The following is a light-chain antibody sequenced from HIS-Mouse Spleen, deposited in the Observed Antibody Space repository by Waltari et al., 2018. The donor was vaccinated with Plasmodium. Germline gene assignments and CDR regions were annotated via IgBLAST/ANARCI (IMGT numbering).Light chain of an antibody. J-gene: IGKJ1*01. V-gene: IGKV1-5*03. CDR1: QSISSW. CDR2: KAS. Sequence: DIQITQSPSPLSASVGDRVTITCRASQSISSWLAWYQQKPGKAPKLLIYKASSLESGVPSRFSGSGSGTEFTLTISSLQPDDFATYYCQQYNSYWTFGQGTKVEIK. CDR3: QQYNSYWT.